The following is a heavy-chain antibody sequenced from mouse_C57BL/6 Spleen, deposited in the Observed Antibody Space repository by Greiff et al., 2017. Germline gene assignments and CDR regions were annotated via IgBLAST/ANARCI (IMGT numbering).Heavy chain of an antibody. Sequence: EVQLQQSGPELVKPGASVKMSCKASGYTFTDYNMHWVKQSHGKSLEWIGYINPNNGGTSYNQKFKGKATLTVNKSSSTAYMELRSLTSEDSAVYYCAPYYYGSRYWYFDVWCTGTTVIVSS. CDR3: APYYYGSRYWYFDV. D-gene: IGHD1-1*01. J-gene: IGHJ1*03. CDR2: INPNNGGT. CDR1: GYTFTDYN. V-gene: IGHV1-22*01.